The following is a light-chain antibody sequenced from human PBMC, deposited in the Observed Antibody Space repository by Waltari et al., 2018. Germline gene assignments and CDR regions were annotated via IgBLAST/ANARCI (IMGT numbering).Light chain of an antibody. CDR3: QQSYNTPPVT. CDR2: AAS. Sequence: DILMTQSPSSLSASVGDRLTITSRASQIISNCLNWYQQKPGKAPNLLIYAASSLETGVPSRFRGSGSGTEFTLTISSLQPDDFGTYYCQQSYNTPPVTFGPGTKVDIK. J-gene: IGKJ1*01. V-gene: IGKV1-39*01. CDR1: QIISNC.